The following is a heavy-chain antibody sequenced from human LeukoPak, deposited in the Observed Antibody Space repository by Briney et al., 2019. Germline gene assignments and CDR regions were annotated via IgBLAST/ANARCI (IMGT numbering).Heavy chain of an antibody. V-gene: IGHV3-30*02. J-gene: IGHJ4*02. CDR3: AKELSRITMTPGY. CDR2: IRYDGSNK. Sequence: GGSLRLSCAASGFTFSSYGMHWVRQAPGKGLEWVAFIRYDGSNKYYADSVKGRFTISRDNSKSTLYLQMNSLRAEDTAVYYCAKELSRITMTPGYWGQGTLVTVSS. D-gene: IGHD3-22*01. CDR1: GFTFSSYG.